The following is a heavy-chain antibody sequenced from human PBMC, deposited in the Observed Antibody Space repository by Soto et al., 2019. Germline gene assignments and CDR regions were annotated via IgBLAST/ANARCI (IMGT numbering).Heavy chain of an antibody. CDR3: ARDRGIAARFYYYDGMDV. CDR2: INSDGSST. J-gene: IGHJ6*01. CDR1: GFTFSSYW. V-gene: IGHV3-74*01. D-gene: IGHD6-6*01. Sequence: GGSLRLSCAASGFTFSSYWMHWVRQAPGKGLVWVSRINSDGSSTSYADSVKGRFTISRDNAKNTLYLQMNSLRAEDTAVYYCARDRGIAARFYYYDGMDVWGQGTTVTVSS.